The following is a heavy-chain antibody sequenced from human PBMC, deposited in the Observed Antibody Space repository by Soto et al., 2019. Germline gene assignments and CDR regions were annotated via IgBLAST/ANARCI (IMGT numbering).Heavy chain of an antibody. CDR2: ISYSGST. CDR1: GGSINSYY. V-gene: IGHV4-59*01. CDR3: ARDVGGPNSAGGMDV. D-gene: IGHD3-16*01. J-gene: IGHJ6*02. Sequence: QVQLQESGPGLVKPSETLSLTCTVSGGSINSYYWTWVRQTPGEGLEWIGWISYSGSTNYNPSLKSRVTILRDTSKNQFTLKLSSVTAADTAIYYCARDVGGPNSAGGMDVWGQGTTVTVSS.